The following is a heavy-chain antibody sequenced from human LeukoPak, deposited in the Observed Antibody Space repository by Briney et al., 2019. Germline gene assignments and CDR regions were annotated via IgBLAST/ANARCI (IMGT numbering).Heavy chain of an antibody. Sequence: GGSLRLSCAASGFTFSSYAMHWVRQAPGKGLEWVAVISYDGSNKYYADSVKGRFTISRDNSKNTLYLQMNSLRAEDTAVYYCARDQSDTQGEYYFDYWGQGTLVTVSS. CDR1: GFTFSSYA. CDR3: ARDQSDTQGEYYFDY. J-gene: IGHJ4*02. V-gene: IGHV3-30*04. CDR2: ISYDGSNK. D-gene: IGHD5-18*01.